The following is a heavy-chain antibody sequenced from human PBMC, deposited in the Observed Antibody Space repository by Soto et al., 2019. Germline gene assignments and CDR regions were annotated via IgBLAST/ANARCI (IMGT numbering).Heavy chain of an antibody. CDR2: ISPHNGNT. V-gene: IGHV1-18*01. CDR3: ARDTGNSFDY. CDR1: GYTFNTYF. J-gene: IGHJ4*02. Sequence: HVQLVQSGGELKKPGASVKVSCNTSGYTFNTYFITWVRQAPGQGLEWMGWISPHNGNTNYAEKFQGRVTMTADTITKTAYMELRNLRIDDTAVYYCARDTGNSFDYWGQGTPVTASS.